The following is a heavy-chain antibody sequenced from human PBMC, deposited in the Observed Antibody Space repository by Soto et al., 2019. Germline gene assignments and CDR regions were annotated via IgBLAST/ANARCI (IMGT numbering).Heavy chain of an antibody. D-gene: IGHD6-19*01. V-gene: IGHV1-3*01. Sequence: GASVKVCCKASVYTLTSYAIHWVRQAHGQRLEWMGWINAGNGNTKYSQKFQGRVTITRDTSASTAYMELSSLRSEDTAVYYCARGGGWYVWFDPWGQGTLVTVSS. J-gene: IGHJ5*02. CDR2: INAGNGNT. CDR1: VYTLTSYA. CDR3: ARGGGWYVWFDP.